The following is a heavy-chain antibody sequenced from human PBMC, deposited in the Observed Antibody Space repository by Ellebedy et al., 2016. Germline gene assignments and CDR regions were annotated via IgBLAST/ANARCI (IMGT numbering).Heavy chain of an antibody. CDR3: ARDTMLWIFDS. D-gene: IGHD2-8*01. J-gene: IGHJ4*02. V-gene: IGHV3-48*01. CDR1: GFTFSSYS. Sequence: GGSLRLSCEASGFTFSSYSMNWVRQAPGKGLAWVAYISNGDTIYYADSVRGRFSISRDKAKKSVYLQMNSLRVEDTGVYDCARDTMLWIFDSWGQGTLVTVSS. CDR2: ISNGDTI.